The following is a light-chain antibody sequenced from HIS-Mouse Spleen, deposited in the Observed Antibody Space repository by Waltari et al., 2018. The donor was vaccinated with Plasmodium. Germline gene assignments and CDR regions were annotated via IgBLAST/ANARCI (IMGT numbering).Light chain of an antibody. CDR1: QSVSSN. Sequence: EIVMTQSPATLSVSPGERATLSCRASQSVSSNLAWYQQKPGQAPRLLIYGASTRATGIPARFSGSGSGTEFTLTISSLQSEDFATYYCQQYNSYSNVWTFGQGTKVEIK. J-gene: IGKJ1*01. CDR2: GAS. V-gene: IGKV3-15*01. CDR3: QQYNSYSNVWT.